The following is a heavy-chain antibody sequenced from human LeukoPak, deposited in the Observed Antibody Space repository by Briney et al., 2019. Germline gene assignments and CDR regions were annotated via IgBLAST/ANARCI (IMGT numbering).Heavy chain of an antibody. V-gene: IGHV3-30*02. Sequence: PGGSLRLSCAASGFTFSSYGMHWVRQAPGKGLEWVAFIRYDGSNKYYADSVKGRFTISRDNSKNTLYLQMNSLRAEDTAVYYCAKDLTPYDYYGSGSYGDYWGQGTLVTVSS. D-gene: IGHD3-10*01. CDR2: IRYDGSNK. CDR1: GFTFSSYG. J-gene: IGHJ4*02. CDR3: AKDLTPYDYYGSGSYGDY.